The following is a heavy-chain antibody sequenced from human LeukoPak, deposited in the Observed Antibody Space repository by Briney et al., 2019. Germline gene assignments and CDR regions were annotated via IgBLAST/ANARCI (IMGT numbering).Heavy chain of an antibody. Sequence: SETLSLXCTVSGGSISSYYRSWIRQPPGKGLEWIGYIYYSGSTNYDPSLKSRVTISVDTSKNQFSLKLSSVTAADTAVYYCARAGYSYGSHYYYYYYMDVWGKGTTVTVSS. CDR3: ARAGYSYGSHYYYYYYMDV. V-gene: IGHV4-59*01. CDR2: IYYSGST. J-gene: IGHJ6*03. CDR1: GGSISSYY. D-gene: IGHD5-18*01.